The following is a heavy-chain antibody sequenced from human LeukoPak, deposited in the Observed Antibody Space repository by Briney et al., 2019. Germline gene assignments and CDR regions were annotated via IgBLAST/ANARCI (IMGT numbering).Heavy chain of an antibody. CDR2: IYYDGKNK. Sequence: PGGSLRLSCAASGFTFSDHGIHWVRHAPGKGLEWVAIIYYDGKNKYYADSAKGRFTISRDNSKNTLYLQMNSLRAEDTAVYYCARDPRIQLWSYYYYGMDVWGQGTTVTVSS. CDR1: GFTFSDHG. CDR3: ARDPRIQLWSYYYYGMDV. V-gene: IGHV3-30*02. D-gene: IGHD5-18*01. J-gene: IGHJ6*02.